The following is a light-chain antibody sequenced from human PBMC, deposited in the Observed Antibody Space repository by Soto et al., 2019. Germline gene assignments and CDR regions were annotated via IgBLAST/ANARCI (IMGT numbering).Light chain of an antibody. CDR1: QGISSY. J-gene: IGKJ4*01. CDR2: AAS. Sequence: AIRMTKSPSSLSASTGDRVTITCRASQGISSYLAWYQQKPGKAPKLLIYAASTLQSGVPSRFSGSGSGTDFTLTISCLQSEDFATYYCQQYYSYPFTFGGGTKVEIK. CDR3: QQYYSYPFT. V-gene: IGKV1-8*01.